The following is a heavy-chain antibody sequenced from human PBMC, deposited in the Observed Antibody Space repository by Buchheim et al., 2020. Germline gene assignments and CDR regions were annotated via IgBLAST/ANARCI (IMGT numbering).Heavy chain of an antibody. V-gene: IGHV3-23*01. CDR3: AKDRAGIVGLDY. J-gene: IGHJ4*02. D-gene: IGHD1-26*01. CDR1: GFTFSSYA. Sequence: EVQLLEFGGGLVRPGGSLRLSCAASGFTFSSYAMNWVRQAPGKGLEWVSTISGSGDTTYYADSVKGRFTISRDNSKNTLYLQMNSLRADDTAAYYCAKDRAGIVGLDYWGQGTL. CDR2: ISGSGDTT.